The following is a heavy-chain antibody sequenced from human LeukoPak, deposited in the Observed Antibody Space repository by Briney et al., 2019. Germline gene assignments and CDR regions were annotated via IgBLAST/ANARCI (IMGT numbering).Heavy chain of an antibody. CDR3: ARAEGLQSRPPYWYFDL. V-gene: IGHV4-4*07. J-gene: IGHJ2*01. CDR2: IYTSGST. CDR1: GGSISSHY. Sequence: SETLSLTCTVSGGSISSHYWSWIRQPAWKGLEWIGRIYTSGSTNYNPSLKSRVTMSVDTSKNQFSLKLSSVTAADTAVYYCARAEGLQSRPPYWYFDLWGRSTLVTVSS.